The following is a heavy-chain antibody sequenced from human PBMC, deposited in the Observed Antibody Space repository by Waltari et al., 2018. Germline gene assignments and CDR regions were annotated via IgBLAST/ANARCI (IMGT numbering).Heavy chain of an antibody. CDR2: MSRDGEYI. CDR1: GFVFGTYT. CDR3: VRDSGFCGGGSCYPTDAFDV. D-gene: IGHD2-15*01. J-gene: IGHJ3*01. Sequence: EVQVMESGGGLVKPGGSLRLSCAVSGFVFGTYTMSWVRQPPGKGLEWVASMSRDGEYIYYAESMKARFTISRDNSESSLYLEMNNLRADDTAIYYCVRDSGFCGGGSCYPTDAFDVWGQGTTVVVSS. V-gene: IGHV3-21*02.